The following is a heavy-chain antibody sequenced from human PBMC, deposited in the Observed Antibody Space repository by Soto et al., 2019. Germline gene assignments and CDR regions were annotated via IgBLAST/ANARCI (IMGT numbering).Heavy chain of an antibody. CDR3: AREYYGLFTGDYTDY. J-gene: IGHJ4*02. V-gene: IGHV3-74*01. D-gene: IGHD3-9*01. CDR1: GFPFSSYW. Sequence: EVQLVESGGDLVQRGGSLRLSCAASGFPFSSYWMHWVRHTPGKGLDWVARISGDGVTTYYADSVTGRFTVSRDNAKNTLSLKISGLRAEDTAVYYCAREYYGLFTGDYTDYWGQVTLVSVSS. CDR2: ISGDGVTT.